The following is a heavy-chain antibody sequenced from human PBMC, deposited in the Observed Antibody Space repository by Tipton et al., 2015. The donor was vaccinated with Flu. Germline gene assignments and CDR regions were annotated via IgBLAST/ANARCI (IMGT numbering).Heavy chain of an antibody. Sequence: TLSLTCTVSRDSMRSDYFWGWIRQAPGKGLEWIGNIHYSGSPHYNPSLKSRVTISIDTSKNQFSLKLISVTAADTAVYYCSRSTYYYGSGSSDYWGQGTLVTVSS. CDR2: IHYSGSP. D-gene: IGHD3-10*01. V-gene: IGHV4-38-2*02. CDR1: RDSMRSDYF. J-gene: IGHJ4*02. CDR3: SRSTYYYGSGSSDY.